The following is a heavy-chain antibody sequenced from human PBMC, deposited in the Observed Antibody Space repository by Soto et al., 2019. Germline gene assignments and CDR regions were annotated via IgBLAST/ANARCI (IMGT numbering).Heavy chain of an antibody. CDR1: GFTFSSYA. J-gene: IGHJ6*02. CDR2: ISYDGSNK. V-gene: IGHV3-30-3*01. CDR3: AGGRITIFGMDGMDV. D-gene: IGHD3-3*01. Sequence: PGGSLRLSCAPSGFTFSSYAMHWVRQAPGKGLEWVAVISYDGSNKYYADSVKGRFTISRDNSKNTLYLQMNSLRAEDTAVYYCAGGRITIFGMDGMDVWGQGTTVTVSS.